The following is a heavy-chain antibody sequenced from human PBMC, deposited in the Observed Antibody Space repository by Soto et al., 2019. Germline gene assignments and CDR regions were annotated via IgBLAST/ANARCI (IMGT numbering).Heavy chain of an antibody. Sequence: EVQLVESGGGLVQPGGSLRLSCAASGFTFSSYWMSWVRQAPGKGLEWVANIKQDGSEKYYVDSVKGRFTISRDNAKNPLSLQMNGLRAEDTAVYYCARDRQEVAVAGTPYGMDVWGQGTTVTVSS. CDR2: IKQDGSEK. V-gene: IGHV3-7*04. D-gene: IGHD6-19*01. J-gene: IGHJ6*02. CDR1: GFTFSSYW. CDR3: ARDRQEVAVAGTPYGMDV.